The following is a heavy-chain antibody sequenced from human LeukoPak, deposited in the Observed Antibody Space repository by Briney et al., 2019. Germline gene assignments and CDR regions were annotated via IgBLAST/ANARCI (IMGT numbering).Heavy chain of an antibody. V-gene: IGHV3-7*01. J-gene: IGHJ4*02. Sequence: GGSLRLSCAASGFTLSSYWMSWVRQAPGKGLEWVANIKQDGSEKYYVDSVKGRFTISRDNAKNSLYLQMNSLRAEDTAVYYCARDQEETYYDILTGYYKGFPDYWGQGTLVTVSS. CDR2: IKQDGSEK. D-gene: IGHD3-9*01. CDR3: ARDQEETYYDILTGYYKGFPDY. CDR1: GFTLSSYW.